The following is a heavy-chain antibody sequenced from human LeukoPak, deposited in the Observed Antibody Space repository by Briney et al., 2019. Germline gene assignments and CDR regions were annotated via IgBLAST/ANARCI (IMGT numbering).Heavy chain of an antibody. J-gene: IGHJ4*02. CDR3: ARDPRDYYDSGFDY. V-gene: IGHV1-18*01. Sequence: ASVKVSCKASGYTFTSYGISWVRQAPGQGLEWMGWISAYNGNTNYAQKLQGRVTMTTDSSTSTAYMELRGLRSDDTAVYYCARDPRDYYDSGFDYWGQGTLVTVSS. CDR1: GYTFTSYG. CDR2: ISAYNGNT. D-gene: IGHD3-22*01.